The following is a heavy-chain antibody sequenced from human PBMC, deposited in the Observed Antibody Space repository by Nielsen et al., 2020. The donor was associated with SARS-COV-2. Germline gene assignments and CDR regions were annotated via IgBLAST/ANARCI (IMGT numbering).Heavy chain of an antibody. Sequence: GESLKISCAASGFTFSSYAMSWVRQAPGKGLEWVSAISGSGGSTYYADSVKGQFTISRDNSKNTLYLQMNSLRAEDTAVYYCAKFRGVGFDYWGQGTLVTVSS. V-gene: IGHV3-23*01. J-gene: IGHJ4*02. CDR3: AKFRGVGFDY. CDR2: ISGSGGST. CDR1: GFTFSSYA. D-gene: IGHD1-26*01.